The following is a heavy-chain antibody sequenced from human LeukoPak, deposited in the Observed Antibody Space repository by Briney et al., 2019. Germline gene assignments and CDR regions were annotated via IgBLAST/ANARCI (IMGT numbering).Heavy chain of an antibody. CDR2: VIAILGIA. D-gene: IGHD5-12*01. CDR1: VGTSSTYA. V-gene: IGHV1-69*04. CDR3: ARDRRYVDIVATGEYYFDY. J-gene: IGHJ4*02. Sequence: SLKVSCKASVGTSSTYALSAVRQTPGERREWRARVIAILGIANYAQKFQGRVTITADKSTSTAYMELSSLRSEDTAVYYCARDRRYVDIVATGEYYFDYWGQGTLVTVSS.